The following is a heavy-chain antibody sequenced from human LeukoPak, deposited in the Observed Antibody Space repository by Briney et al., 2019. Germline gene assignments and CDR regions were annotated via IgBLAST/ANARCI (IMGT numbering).Heavy chain of an antibody. CDR3: AKDRENIVVVPAAVDY. D-gene: IGHD2-2*01. CDR1: GFTFSSYA. J-gene: IGHJ4*02. Sequence: GGSLRLSCAASGFTFSSYAMHWVRQAPGKGLEWVAVISYDGSNKYYADSVKGRFTISRDNSKNTLYLQMNSLRAEDTAVYYCAKDRENIVVVPAAVDYWGQGTLVTVSS. CDR2: ISYDGSNK. V-gene: IGHV3-30-3*01.